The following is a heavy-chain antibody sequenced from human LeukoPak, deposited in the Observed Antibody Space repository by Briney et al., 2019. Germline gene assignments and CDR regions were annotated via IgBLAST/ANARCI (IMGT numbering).Heavy chain of an antibody. CDR2: INPSGANT. V-gene: IGHV1-46*01. CDR1: GYTFTNFY. CDR3: ARSLLLDV. Sequence: ASVKVSCKTSGYTFTNFYMHWVRQAPGQGLEWMGIINPSGANTGYAQKFQGRVTITADESTSTAYMELSSLRSEDTAVYYCARSLLLDVWGQGTTVTVSS. J-gene: IGHJ6*02.